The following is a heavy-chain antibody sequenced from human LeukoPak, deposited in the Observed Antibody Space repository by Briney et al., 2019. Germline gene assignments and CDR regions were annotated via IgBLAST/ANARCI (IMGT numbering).Heavy chain of an antibody. CDR3: ARNSPIAAAGTRTFDY. J-gene: IGHJ4*02. V-gene: IGHV3-48*03. CDR2: ISSSGCTI. CDR1: GFTFSSYE. D-gene: IGHD6-13*01. Sequence: PGGSLRLSCAASGFTFSSYEMNWVRQAPGKGLEWVSYISSSGCTIYYADSVKGRFTISRDSAKNSLYLQMNSLRAEDTAVYYCARNSPIAAAGTRTFDYWGQGTQVIVSS.